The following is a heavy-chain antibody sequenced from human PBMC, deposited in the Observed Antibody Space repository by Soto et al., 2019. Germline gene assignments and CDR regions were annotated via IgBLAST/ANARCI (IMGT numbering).Heavy chain of an antibody. V-gene: IGHV3-23*01. CDR1: TFTFSTYA. J-gene: IGHJ5*02. CDR3: AKGGISVIRGVIRVNWFDP. CDR2: INDGGDDT. Sequence: EVQLLESGGGLVQPGGSLRLSCAASTFTFSTYAMSWGRQAPGKGLEWVSSINDGGDDTYYADSVKGRFTISRDNSKNTLFLQMNSLRAEDTAVYYCAKGGISVIRGVIRVNWFDPWGQGTLVTVSS. D-gene: IGHD3-10*01.